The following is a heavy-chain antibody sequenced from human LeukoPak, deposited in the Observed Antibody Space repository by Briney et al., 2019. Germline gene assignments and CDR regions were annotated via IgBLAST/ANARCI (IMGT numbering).Heavy chain of an antibody. CDR3: ARYGTPYSSSWYWIDI. CDR2: IYYSGST. D-gene: IGHD6-13*01. Sequence: SETLSLTCTVSGGSISSSSYYWGWIRQPPGKGLEWIGSIYYSGSTYYNPSLKSRVTISVDTSKNQFSLKLSSVTAADTAVYYCARYGTPYSSSWYWIDIWGQGTMVTVSS. CDR1: GGSISSSSYY. V-gene: IGHV4-39*07. J-gene: IGHJ3*02.